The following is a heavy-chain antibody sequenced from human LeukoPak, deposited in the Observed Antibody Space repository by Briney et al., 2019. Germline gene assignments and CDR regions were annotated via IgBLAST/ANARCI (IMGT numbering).Heavy chain of an antibody. D-gene: IGHD1-26*01. CDR3: ARVDSGSYLGYFDY. J-gene: IGHJ4*02. V-gene: IGHV1-18*01. CDR1: GYTFTSYS. CDR2: ISAYNGNT. Sequence: GASVKVSCKASGYTFTSYSISWVRQAPGQGLEWMGWISAYNGNTNYAQKLQGRVTMTTDTSTSTAYMELRSLRSDDTAVYYCARVDSGSYLGYFDYWGQGTLVTVSS.